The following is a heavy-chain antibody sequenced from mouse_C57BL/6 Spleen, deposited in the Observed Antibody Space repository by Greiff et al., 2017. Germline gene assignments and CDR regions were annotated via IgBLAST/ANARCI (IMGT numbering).Heavy chain of an antibody. Sequence: EVQGVESGGGLVQPGGSMKLSCVASGFTFSNYWMNWVRQSPEKGLEWVAQIRLKSDNYATHYAESVKGRFTISRDDSKSSVYLQMNNLRAEDTRIYYCTRLLRAHWYFDVWGTGTTVTVSS. CDR3: TRLLRAHWYFDV. J-gene: IGHJ1*03. CDR1: GFTFSNYW. V-gene: IGHV6-3*01. D-gene: IGHD2-3*01. CDR2: IRLKSDNYAT.